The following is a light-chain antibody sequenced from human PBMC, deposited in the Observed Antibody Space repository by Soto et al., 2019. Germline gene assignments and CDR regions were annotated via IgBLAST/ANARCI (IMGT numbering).Light chain of an antibody. V-gene: IGKV3D-15*01. CDR3: HLYNRSPYN. CDR2: GAS. CDR1: QSVSSN. Sequence: EIVMTQSPATLSVSPGERATLSCRASQSVSSNLAWYQQKPGQAPRLLIYGASTRATGISDRFSGSGSGTDFTLTISRLEPEDVGVFYCHLYNRSPYNFGQGTKLEIK. J-gene: IGKJ2*01.